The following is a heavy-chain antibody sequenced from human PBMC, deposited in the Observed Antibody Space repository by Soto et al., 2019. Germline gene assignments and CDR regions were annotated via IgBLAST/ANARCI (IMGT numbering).Heavy chain of an antibody. D-gene: IGHD1-26*01. V-gene: IGHV1-8*01. CDR1: GYTFTSYD. J-gene: IGHJ4*02. CDR3: ARERGSRSVDY. CDR2: KNPNSGNT. Sequence: QVQLVQTGDEVKKPGASVKVSCKASGYTFTSYDINWVRQATGQGLEWMGWKNPNSGNTGYAQTFQGRVTMARNTSISTAYMALSSLRSEDTAVYYCARERGSRSVDYWGQGTLVTVSS.